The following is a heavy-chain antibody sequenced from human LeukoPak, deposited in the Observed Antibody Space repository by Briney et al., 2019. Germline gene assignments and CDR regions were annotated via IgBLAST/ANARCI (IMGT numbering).Heavy chain of an antibody. CDR3: AELSITMIGGV. CDR2: ISGSGSTI. V-gene: IGHV3-48*03. D-gene: IGHD3-10*02. CDR1: GFAFSNHN. J-gene: IGHJ6*04. Sequence: PGGSLRLSCVASGFAFSNHNMDWVRQAPGKGLEWVSYISGSGSTIYYADSVKGRFTISRDNAKNSLYLQMNSLRAEDTAVYYCAELSITMIGGVWGKGTTVTISS.